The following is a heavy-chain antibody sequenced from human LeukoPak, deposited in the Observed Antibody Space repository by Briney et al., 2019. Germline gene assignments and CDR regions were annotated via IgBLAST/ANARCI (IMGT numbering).Heavy chain of an antibody. D-gene: IGHD4-17*01. V-gene: IGHV3-7*01. CDR1: GFTFSSYW. CDR3: TRDRIDYGDYVDY. J-gene: IGHJ4*02. CDR2: IKQDGSEK. Sequence: GSLRLSCAASGFTFSSYWVSWVRQAPGKGLEWVANIKQDGSEKYYVDSVKGRFTISRDNSKNTLYLQMNSLRAEDAAVYYCTRDRIDYGDYVDYWGQGTLVTVSS.